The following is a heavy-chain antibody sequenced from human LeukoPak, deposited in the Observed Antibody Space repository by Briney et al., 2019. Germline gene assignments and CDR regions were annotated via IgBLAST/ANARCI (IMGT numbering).Heavy chain of an antibody. V-gene: IGHV3-33*06. Sequence: GRSLRLSCTASGFTFSNYGMHWVRQAPGKGLEWVAVIWYDGGNKYYGDSVEGRFTISRDNSKNTLYLQMNSLRAEDTAVYYCAKTYYDTSGPYFDYWGQGTQVTVSS. J-gene: IGHJ4*02. CDR1: GFTFSNYG. CDR3: AKTYYDTSGPYFDY. D-gene: IGHD3-22*01. CDR2: IWYDGGNK.